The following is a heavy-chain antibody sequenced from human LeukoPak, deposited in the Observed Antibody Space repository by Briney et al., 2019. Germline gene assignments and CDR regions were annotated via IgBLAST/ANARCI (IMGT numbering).Heavy chain of an antibody. CDR3: ARTKRLYCSSTSCHDANFDY. CDR1: GFTFSSYW. V-gene: IGHV3-74*01. D-gene: IGHD2-2*01. CDR2: INSDGSST. Sequence: GGSLRLSCAASGFTFSSYWMHWVRQAPGKGLVWVSRINSDGSSTSYADSGKGRFTISRDNAKNTLYLQMNSLRAEDTAVYYCARTKRLYCSSTSCHDANFDYWGQGTLVTVSS. J-gene: IGHJ4*02.